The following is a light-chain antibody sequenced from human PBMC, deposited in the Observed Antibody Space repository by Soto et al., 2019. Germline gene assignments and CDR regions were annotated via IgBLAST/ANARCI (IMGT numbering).Light chain of an antibody. CDR1: QSISSW. Sequence: DIPMTQSPSTLSASVGDRVTITCRASQSISSWLAWYQQKPGKAPKLLIYDASSLESGVPSRFSGSGSGTEFTLTISSLQPEDFAVYYCQQYENYWTFGQGTKVEIK. CDR3: QQYENYWT. V-gene: IGKV1-5*01. J-gene: IGKJ1*01. CDR2: DAS.